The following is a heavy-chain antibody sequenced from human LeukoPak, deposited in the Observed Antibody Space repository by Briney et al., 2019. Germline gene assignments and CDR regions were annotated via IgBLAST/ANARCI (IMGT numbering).Heavy chain of an antibody. CDR3: AREDAVSSPGFDS. CDR1: GFTFSSYG. J-gene: IGHJ5*01. D-gene: IGHD2-8*01. Sequence: GRSLRLSCAASGFTFSSYGMHWVRQAPGTGLEWVANIRGDGNDLYYADSVKDRFTISRDNLKNSVFLQMNSLRVEDTAVYYCAREDAVSSPGFDSWGQGTLVTVSS. V-gene: IGHV3-7*01. CDR2: IRGDGNDL.